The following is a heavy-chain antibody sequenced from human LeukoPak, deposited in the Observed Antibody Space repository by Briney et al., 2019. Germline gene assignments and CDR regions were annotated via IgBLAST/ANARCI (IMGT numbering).Heavy chain of an antibody. J-gene: IGHJ4*02. CDR2: INPSGGST. D-gene: IGHD2-2*01. V-gene: IGHV1-46*01. Sequence: ASVTVSCKASGYTFTSYYMHWVRQAPGQGLEWMGIINPSGGSTSYAQKFQGRVTMTRDTSTSTVYMELSSLRSEDTAVYYCARDGYSSTSLEYYFDYWGQGTLVTVSS. CDR1: GYTFTSYY. CDR3: ARDGYSSTSLEYYFDY.